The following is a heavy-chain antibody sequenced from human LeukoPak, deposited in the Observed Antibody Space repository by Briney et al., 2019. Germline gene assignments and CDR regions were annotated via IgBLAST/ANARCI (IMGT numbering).Heavy chain of an antibody. CDR1: GYTFANYA. CDR2: INPSGSNT. D-gene: IGHD3-3*01. CDR3: ARAINEYYDFWSGKYDGMDV. V-gene: IGHV1-46*04. Sequence: ASVSVSCKASGYTFANYAMNWVRQAPGQGLEWVGIINPSGSNTIYAEKVQGRVTMTRDTSTSTVYMELSSLRSEDTAVYYCARAINEYYDFWSGKYDGMDVWGQGTTVTVSS. J-gene: IGHJ6*02.